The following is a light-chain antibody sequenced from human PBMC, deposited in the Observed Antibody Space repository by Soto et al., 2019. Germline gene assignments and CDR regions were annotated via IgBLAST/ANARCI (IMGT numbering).Light chain of an antibody. CDR2: RNN. CDR1: TSNIGSHY. J-gene: IGLJ2*01. CDR3: AAWDDSLSGL. V-gene: IGLV1-47*01. Sequence: QSVLTQPPSASGTPGQRVTISCSGSTSNIGSHYVYWYQLLPGTAPKLLIYRNNQWPSGVPDRFSGSKSGTSASLAISGLRSEDEADYYCAAWDDSLSGLFGGGTKLTVL.